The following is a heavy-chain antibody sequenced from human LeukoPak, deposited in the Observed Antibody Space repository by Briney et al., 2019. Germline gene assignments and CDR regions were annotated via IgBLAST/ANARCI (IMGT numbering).Heavy chain of an antibody. D-gene: IGHD3-10*01. CDR1: GFTFSDCY. V-gene: IGHV3-11*03. CDR2: ISSSSSYT. CDR3: ARFAGSGSYVDY. J-gene: IGHJ4*02. Sequence: GGSLRLSCAASGFTFSDCYMSWIRQAPGKGLEWVSYISSSSSYTNYADSVKGRFTISRDNAKNSLYLQMNSLRAEDTAVYYCARFAGSGSYVDYWGQGTLVTVSS.